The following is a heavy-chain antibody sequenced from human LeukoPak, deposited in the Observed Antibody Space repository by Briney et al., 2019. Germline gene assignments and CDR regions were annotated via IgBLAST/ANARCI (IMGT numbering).Heavy chain of an antibody. J-gene: IGHJ1*01. CDR1: GFTFSSYA. V-gene: IGHV3-30-3*01. D-gene: IGHD3-22*01. CDR3: AREAYYYDSSGYSYAEYFQH. Sequence: PGGSLRLSCAASGFTFSSYAMHWVRQAPGKGLEWVAVISCDGSNKYYADSVKGRFTISRDNSKNTLYLQMNSLRAEDTAVYYCAREAYYYDSSGYSYAEYFQHWGQGTLVTVSS. CDR2: ISCDGSNK.